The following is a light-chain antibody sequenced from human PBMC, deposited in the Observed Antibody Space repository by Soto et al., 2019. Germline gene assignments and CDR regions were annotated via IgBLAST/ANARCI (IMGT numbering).Light chain of an antibody. J-gene: IGLJ1*01. CDR2: EVT. V-gene: IGLV2-14*01. CDR3: GSYSSTDTPFV. Sequence: QSVLAHHSSVSGSPGQSITISCTGNSTDVGGYNYVSWYQHHSGKAPKLLIYEVTNRPSGISDRFSGSKSVNTASLTISGLQAEDESDYYCGSYSSTDTPFVFGTGTKLTVL. CDR1: STDVGGYNY.